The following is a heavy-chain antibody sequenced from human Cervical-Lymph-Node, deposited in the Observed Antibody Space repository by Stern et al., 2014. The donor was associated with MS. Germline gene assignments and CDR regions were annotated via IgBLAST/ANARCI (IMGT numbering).Heavy chain of an antibody. V-gene: IGHV5-51*01. J-gene: IGHJ4*02. CDR1: GYNFNTYW. Sequence: EVQLVESGAEVKKPGESLKISCKVSGYNFNTYWIAWVRQMPGKGLEWMGFIYPGDSDTKYSPSFQGQVTISVDKSISNAYLQWSSLKASDTAMYYCARHVGDYSNDYWGQGTLVTVSS. CDR2: IYPGDSDT. D-gene: IGHD4-11*01. CDR3: ARHVGDYSNDY.